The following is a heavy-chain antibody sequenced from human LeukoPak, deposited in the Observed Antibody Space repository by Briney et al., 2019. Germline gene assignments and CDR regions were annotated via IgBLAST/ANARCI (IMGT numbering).Heavy chain of an antibody. CDR1: GFTFSNYW. J-gene: IGHJ4*02. Sequence: GGSLRLSCVASGFTFSNYWMSWVRQAPGKGLEWVANIKQDGNEKYYVDSVKGRFTISRDNAKNSLYLQMNSLRVEDTAVYYCARAPRRCSGGSCYSSTFDYWGQGALVTVS. CDR3: ARAPRRCSGGSCYSSTFDY. D-gene: IGHD2-15*01. CDR2: IKQDGNEK. V-gene: IGHV3-7*01.